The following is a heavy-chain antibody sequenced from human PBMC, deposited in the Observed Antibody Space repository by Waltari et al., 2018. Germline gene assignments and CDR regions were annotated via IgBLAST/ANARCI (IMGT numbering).Heavy chain of an antibody. CDR1: GGSISGYY. J-gene: IGHJ4*02. V-gene: IGHV4-59*12. CDR2: IGGGSGST. CDR3: ARAPYGSTSFDY. D-gene: IGHD4-17*01. Sequence: QVQLQESGPGLVKPSETLSLTCAVSGGSISGYYWSWIRQPPGKGLEWIGYIGGGSGSTEYNPSLKSRVTISRDTSKNQFSLKLSSVTAADTAVYYCARAPYGSTSFDYWGQGVLVTVSS.